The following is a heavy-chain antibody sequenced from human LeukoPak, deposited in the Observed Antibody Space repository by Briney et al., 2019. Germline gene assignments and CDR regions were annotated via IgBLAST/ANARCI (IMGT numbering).Heavy chain of an antibody. D-gene: IGHD1-26*01. J-gene: IGHJ6*02. CDR3: ARHLGDSGSYYSYYYGMDV. CDR1: GYSFTSYW. CDR2: IYPDDSDS. Sequence: GEPLKISCKGSGYSFTSYWIGWVRQMPGKGLEWMGIIYPDDSDSRYSPSFQGQVTFSADKSISTAYLQWSSLKASDTAMYYCARHLGDSGSYYSYYYGMDVWGQGTTVTVSS. V-gene: IGHV5-51*01.